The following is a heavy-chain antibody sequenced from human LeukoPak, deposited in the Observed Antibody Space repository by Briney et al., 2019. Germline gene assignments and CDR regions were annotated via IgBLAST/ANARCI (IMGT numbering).Heavy chain of an antibody. CDR2: ISSSSSTI. Sequence: GGSLRLSCAASGFTFSSYSMNWVRQAPGKGLEWVSFISSSSSTIYYTDSVKGRFTISRVNAKNSLYLQMNSLRVEDTAVYYCGRDGGGGGATDFDYWGQGTLVTVSS. J-gene: IGHJ4*02. CDR1: GFTFSSYS. V-gene: IGHV3-48*01. CDR3: GRDGGGGGATDFDY. D-gene: IGHD1-26*01.